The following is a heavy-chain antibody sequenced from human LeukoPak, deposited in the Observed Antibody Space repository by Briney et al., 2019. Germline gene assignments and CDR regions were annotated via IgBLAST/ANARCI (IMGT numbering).Heavy chain of an antibody. J-gene: IGHJ4*02. CDR1: GYSISSGYY. CDR2: IYHSGRT. Sequence: SEPLSLTCTVSGYSISSGYYWGWIRPPPGKGLEWIGTIYHSGRTYPNPSLESRVTMSVDTSKNHFSLKVSSVTAADTAVYYCVRVDYQGPIDYSRQATLVTVSS. V-gene: IGHV4-38-2*02. D-gene: IGHD3/OR15-3a*01. CDR3: VRVDYQGPIDY.